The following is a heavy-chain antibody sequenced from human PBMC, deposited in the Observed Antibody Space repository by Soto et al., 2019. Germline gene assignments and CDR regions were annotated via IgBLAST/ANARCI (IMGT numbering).Heavy chain of an antibody. J-gene: IGHJ6*02. Sequence: QVQLVQSGAEVKKPGASVKVSCKASGYTFTSYGISWVRQAPGQGLEWMGWISAYNGNTNYAQKLQGRVTMTTVTSTSTAYMELRSLRSDDTAVYYCASPGVDYDAHHYYYGMDVWGQGTTVTVSS. D-gene: IGHD3-3*01. V-gene: IGHV1-18*01. CDR2: ISAYNGNT. CDR3: ASPGVDYDAHHYYYGMDV. CDR1: GYTFTSYG.